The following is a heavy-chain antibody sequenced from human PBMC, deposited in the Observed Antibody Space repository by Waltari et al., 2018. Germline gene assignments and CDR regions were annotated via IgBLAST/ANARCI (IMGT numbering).Heavy chain of an antibody. CDR2: IRSGSSET. D-gene: IGHD2-15*01. Sequence: VQLLESGGGLVQPGGSLRLSCGTSGFTFNTYAMYWVRKSPGRGRGWAPSIRSGSSETNKVDSVKDRLTISRDNSKNTLFLQMSSLRVDDTAIYYCAKRRGIRGSGISGLLPDSWGQGTLVTVSS. J-gene: IGHJ4*02. CDR3: AKRRGIRGSGISGLLPDS. V-gene: IGHV3-23*01. CDR1: GFTFNTYA.